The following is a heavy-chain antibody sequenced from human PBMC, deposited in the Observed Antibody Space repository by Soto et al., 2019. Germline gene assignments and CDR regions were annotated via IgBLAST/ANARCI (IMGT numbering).Heavy chain of an antibody. CDR2: IYYSGST. D-gene: IGHD5-12*01. J-gene: IGHJ6*03. V-gene: IGHV4-59*01. CDR1: GGSISSYY. Sequence: QVQLQASGPGLVKPSETLSLTCTVSGGSISSYYWSWIRQPPGKGLEWIGYIYYSGSTNYNPSLKSRVTISVDTSKNQFSLKLSSVTAADAAVYYCASGYSGYEYVSREEIDYYYMDVWGKGTTVTVSS. CDR3: ASGYSGYEYVSREEIDYYYMDV.